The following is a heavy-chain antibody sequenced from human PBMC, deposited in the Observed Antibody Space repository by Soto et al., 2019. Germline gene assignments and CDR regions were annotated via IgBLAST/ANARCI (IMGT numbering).Heavy chain of an antibody. CDR1: GFTFNNYG. D-gene: IGHD6-13*01. V-gene: IGHV3-33*01. Sequence: QVQLVEAGGGVVQPGRSLRLSCAASGFTFNNYGMHWVRQAPGKGLEWLAVIWNDGTNNYCANSVKGRFTISRDNSKNTLYLQMSSLRAEDTAVYYCARRQIPPPTRGAANARGGMDVWGQGTTVTVSS. J-gene: IGHJ6*02. CDR2: IWNDGTNN. CDR3: ARRQIPPPTRGAANARGGMDV.